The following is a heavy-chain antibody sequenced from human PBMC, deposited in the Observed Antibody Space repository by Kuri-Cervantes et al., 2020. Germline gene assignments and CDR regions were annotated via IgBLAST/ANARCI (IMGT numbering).Heavy chain of an antibody. Sequence: VSVKVSCKASGYTFTSYYMHWVRQAPGQGLEWMGIINPSGGSTSYAQKFQGRVTMTRDTSTSTVYMELSSLRSEDTAVYYCARALGTGGWRDWGQGTLVTVSS. V-gene: IGHV1-46*01. CDR3: ARALGTGGWRD. CDR2: INPSGGST. CDR1: GYTFTSYY. J-gene: IGHJ4*02. D-gene: IGHD7-27*01.